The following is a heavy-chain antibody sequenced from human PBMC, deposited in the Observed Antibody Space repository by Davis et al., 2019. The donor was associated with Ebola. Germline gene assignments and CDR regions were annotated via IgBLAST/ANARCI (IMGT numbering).Heavy chain of an antibody. CDR1: TASPTGYY. CDR3: ARGTVLTPRFVS. CDR2: INHIGIT. V-gene: IGHV4-34*01. Sequence: PSETLSLTCPVYTASPTGYYWCRLRPPPGQRLGWIREINHIGITHYRPSLKTRVTISVDTSKNHFSLKLSSVTAADTAVYYWARGTVLTPRFVSWGQGTLVTVSS. D-gene: IGHD3-10*01. J-gene: IGHJ5*01.